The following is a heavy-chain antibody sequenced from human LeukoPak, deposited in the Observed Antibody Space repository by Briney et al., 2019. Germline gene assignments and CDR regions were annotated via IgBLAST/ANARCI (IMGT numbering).Heavy chain of an antibody. CDR3: ARAAAVVPVDGAFDI. Sequence: ASVKVSCKASGGTFSSYAISWVRQAPGQGLEWMGGIIPIFGTANYAQKFQGRVTITADESTSTAYMELRSLRSDDTAVYYCARAAAVVPVDGAFDIWGQGTMVTVSS. D-gene: IGHD6-19*01. CDR2: IIPIFGTA. J-gene: IGHJ3*02. V-gene: IGHV1-69*13. CDR1: GGTFSSYA.